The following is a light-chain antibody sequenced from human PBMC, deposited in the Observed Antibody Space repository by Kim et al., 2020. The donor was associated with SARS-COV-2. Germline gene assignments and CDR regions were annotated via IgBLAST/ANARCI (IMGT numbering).Light chain of an antibody. J-gene: IGKJ5*01. V-gene: IGKV1-17*01. CDR2: GAS. Sequence: DIQMTQSPSSLSASVGDRVTITCRASQDIGNDLGWYQQNPGRAPKRLIYGASNLQSGVPSRFSGSGSETEFTLTINSLQPEDFATYFCLQRRTYPITFGQGTRLEIK. CDR3: LQRRTYPIT. CDR1: QDIGND.